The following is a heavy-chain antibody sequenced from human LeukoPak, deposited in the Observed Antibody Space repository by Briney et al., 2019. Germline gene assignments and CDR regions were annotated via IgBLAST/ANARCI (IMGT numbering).Heavy chain of an antibody. CDR3: ARFYGDYGSGY. Sequence: GGSLRLSCAASGFTSSSYSMNWVRQAPGKGLEWVSSISSSSYIYYADSVKGRFTISRDNAKNSLYLQMNSLRAEDTAVYYCARFYGDYGSGYWGQGTLVTVSS. D-gene: IGHD4-17*01. CDR2: ISSSSYI. V-gene: IGHV3-21*01. J-gene: IGHJ4*02. CDR1: GFTSSSYS.